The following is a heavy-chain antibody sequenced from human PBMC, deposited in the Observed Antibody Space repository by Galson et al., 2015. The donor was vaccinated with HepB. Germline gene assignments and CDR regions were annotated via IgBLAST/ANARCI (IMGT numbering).Heavy chain of an antibody. Sequence: SLRLSCAASGFTFSSYGMHWVRQAPGKGLEWVAVISYDGSNKYYADSVKGRFTISRDNSKNTLYLQMNSLRAEDTAVYYCAKVFPNYYDSSGPFDYWGQGTLVTVSS. J-gene: IGHJ4*02. D-gene: IGHD3-22*01. CDR3: AKVFPNYYDSSGPFDY. CDR2: ISYDGSNK. V-gene: IGHV3-30*18. CDR1: GFTFSSYG.